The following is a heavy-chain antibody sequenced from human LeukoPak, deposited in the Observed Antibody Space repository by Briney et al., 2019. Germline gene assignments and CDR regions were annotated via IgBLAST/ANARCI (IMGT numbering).Heavy chain of an antibody. Sequence: SVKVSCKASGGTFSSYAISWVRQAPGQGLEWMGRIIPILGIANYAQKFQGRVTITADKSTSTAYMELSSLRSEDTAVYYCARVQCGGDCYSPFDYWGQGTLVTVSS. CDR3: ARVQCGGDCYSPFDY. V-gene: IGHV1-69*04. D-gene: IGHD2-21*02. CDR2: IIPILGIA. CDR1: GGTFSSYA. J-gene: IGHJ4*02.